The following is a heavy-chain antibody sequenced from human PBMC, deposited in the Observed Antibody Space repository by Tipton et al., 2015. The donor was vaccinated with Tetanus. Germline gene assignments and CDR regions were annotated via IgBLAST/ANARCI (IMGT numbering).Heavy chain of an antibody. J-gene: IGHJ4*02. CDR3: ARSNILRFLDC. V-gene: IGHV4-39*07. Sequence: TLSLTCIVSGGSISSSSYYWGWVRQPPGKGLEWIGSIFYTGSTYYNPSLKSRVTISVDKSKDQFSLKLDSVTAADTAVYFCARSNILRFLDCWGQGTLVTVSS. CDR2: IFYTGST. D-gene: IGHD3-3*01. CDR1: GGSISSSSYY.